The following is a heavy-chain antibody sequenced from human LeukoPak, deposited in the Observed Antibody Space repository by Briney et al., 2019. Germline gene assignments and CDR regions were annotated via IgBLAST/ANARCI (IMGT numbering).Heavy chain of an antibody. CDR2: IYPGDSDT. J-gene: IGHJ5*02. V-gene: IGHV5-51*01. D-gene: IGHD6-13*01. CDR3: ARHRDLSLGYSSSWYELNWFDP. CDR1: GYSFTSYW. Sequence: PGESLKISCKGSGYSFTSYWIGWGRQMPGKGLEWMGIIYPGDSDTRYSPSFQGQVTISADKSISTAYLQWSSLKASDTAMYYCARHRDLSLGYSSSWYELNWFDPWGQGTLVTVSS.